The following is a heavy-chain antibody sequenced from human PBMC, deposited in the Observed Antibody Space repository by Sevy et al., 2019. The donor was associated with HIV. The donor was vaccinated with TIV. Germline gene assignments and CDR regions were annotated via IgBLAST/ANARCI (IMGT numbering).Heavy chain of an antibody. CDR2: ISSVSTII. V-gene: IGHV3-21*01. CDR3: ARVVGYVSGTNYKYHYDLDV. D-gene: IGHD3-10*01. J-gene: IGHJ6*02. CDR1: GFSFDSYD. Sequence: GGSLRLSCTGSGFSFDSYDMNWVRQAPGKGLEWVASISSVSTIIYYGDSVRGRFSISRDNAKKSLYLQMNSLRVEDTAVYYCARVVGYVSGTNYKYHYDLDVWGQGTAVTVSS.